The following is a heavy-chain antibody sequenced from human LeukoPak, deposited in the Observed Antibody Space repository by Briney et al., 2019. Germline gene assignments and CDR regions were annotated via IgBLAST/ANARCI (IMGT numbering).Heavy chain of an antibody. CDR1: GYTFTNYY. CDR2: IIPSDGFT. CDR3: AREGADDHGRLLWFDP. Sequence: ASVKVSCKASGYTFTNYYIHWVRQAPGQGLEWMGMIIPSDGFTTYAQKFQGRIAMTTDTSTNTAYMDLRSLRSDDTAFYYCAREGADDHGRLLWFDPWGQGTLVTVSS. D-gene: IGHD4-17*01. J-gene: IGHJ5*02. V-gene: IGHV1-46*01.